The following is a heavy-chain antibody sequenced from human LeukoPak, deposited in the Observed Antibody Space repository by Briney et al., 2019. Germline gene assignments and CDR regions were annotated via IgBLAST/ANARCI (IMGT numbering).Heavy chain of an antibody. V-gene: IGHV4-34*01. CDR3: ARVLGYQRGAWFDP. D-gene: IGHD2-2*01. CDR1: GGSFSGYY. J-gene: IGHJ5*02. CDR2: INHSGST. Sequence: PSVTLSLTCAVYGGSFSGYYWSWIRQPPGKGLEWIGEINHSGSTNYNPSLKSRVTTSVDTSKNQFSLKLSSVTAADTAVYYCARVLGYQRGAWFDPWGQGTLVTVSS.